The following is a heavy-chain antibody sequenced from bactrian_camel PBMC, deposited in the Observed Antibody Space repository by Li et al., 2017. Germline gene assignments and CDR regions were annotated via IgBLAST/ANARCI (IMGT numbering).Heavy chain of an antibody. D-gene: IGHD5*01. J-gene: IGHJ4*01. CDR2: INSAGTST. V-gene: IGHV3S40*01. CDR3: ATRARTSRTSYTY. Sequence: VQLVESGGGSVQAGGSLRLSCAVSGYTYSSSCMGWFRQAPGKEREGVSTINSAGTSTYYADSVKGRFTISRDDAKNTVYLQMNSLKPEDTGLYYCATRARTSRTSYTYWGQGTQVTVS. CDR1: GYTYSSSC.